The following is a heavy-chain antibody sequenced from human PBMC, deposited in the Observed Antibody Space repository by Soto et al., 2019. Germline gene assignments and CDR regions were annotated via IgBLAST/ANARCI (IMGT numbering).Heavy chain of an antibody. CDR1: GFNFNAYV. J-gene: IGHJ6*02. V-gene: IGHV3-23*01. CDR2: ISSTGDSR. CDR3: AKKSCSSPGCPYGMDV. D-gene: IGHD2-2*01. Sequence: GGPLRLSCASSGFNFNAYVMNWVRQPPGKGLDWVSIISSTGDSRYYADSVKDRFTISRDNSQNTLYLQMNSLRAEDAAVYYCAKKSCSSPGCPYGMDVWGQGTTVTVSS.